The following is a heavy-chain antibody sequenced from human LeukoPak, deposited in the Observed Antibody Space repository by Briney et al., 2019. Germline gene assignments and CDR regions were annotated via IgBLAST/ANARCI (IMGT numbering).Heavy chain of an antibody. CDR2: ISYDGSNK. J-gene: IGHJ4*02. CDR3: AKGTETVLDY. V-gene: IGHV3-30*18. Sequence: GGSLRLSCAASGFTFSSYGMHWVRQAPGKGLEWVAVISYDGSNKYYADSVKGRFTISRDNSKSTLYLQMNSLRAEDTAVYYCAKGTETVLDYWGQGTLVTVSS. CDR1: GFTFSSYG. D-gene: IGHD1-7*01.